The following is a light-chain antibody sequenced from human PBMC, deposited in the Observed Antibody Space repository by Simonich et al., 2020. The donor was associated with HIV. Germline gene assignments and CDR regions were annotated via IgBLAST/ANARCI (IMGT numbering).Light chain of an antibody. CDR2: AAS. CDR3: QQYNNYPKT. Sequence: DIQMTQSPSSLSASVGDRVTNTCRASQSISRHLKWYQQKPGKAPKLLIYAASSLQSGVPSRFSGSGSGAEFTLTISSLQPDDFATYYCQQYNNYPKTFGQGTKVEIK. V-gene: IGKV1-17*01. J-gene: IGKJ1*01. CDR1: QSISRH.